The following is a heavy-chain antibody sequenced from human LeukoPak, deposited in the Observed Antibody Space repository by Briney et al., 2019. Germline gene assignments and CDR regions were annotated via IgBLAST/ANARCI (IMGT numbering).Heavy chain of an antibody. J-gene: IGHJ4*02. CDR1: GFTFSSYW. Sequence: GGSLRLSCAASGFTFSSYWMHWVRQAPGKGLVWVSHINSDGSGTRYADSVKGRFTISRDNAKNTLYLQMNSLRDEDTAVYYCARLYCSSSSCFFDYWGQGTLVTVSS. CDR3: ARLYCSSSSCFFDY. V-gene: IGHV3-74*01. D-gene: IGHD2-2*01. CDR2: INSDGSGT.